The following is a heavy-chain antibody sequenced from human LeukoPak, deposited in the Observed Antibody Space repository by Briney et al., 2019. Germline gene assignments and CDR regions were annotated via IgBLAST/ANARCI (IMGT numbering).Heavy chain of an antibody. V-gene: IGHV4-59*01. Sequence: SETLSLTCTVSGGSISSYHWSWIRQPPGKRLEWIGSIYYSGSANYIPSLKSRVTISVDTSKNQFSLKLSSVTAADTAVYYCARKPPGRADYGVDVWGQGTTVTVSS. CDR1: GGSISSYH. J-gene: IGHJ6*02. D-gene: IGHD1-14*01. CDR3: ARKPPGRADYGVDV. CDR2: IYYSGSA.